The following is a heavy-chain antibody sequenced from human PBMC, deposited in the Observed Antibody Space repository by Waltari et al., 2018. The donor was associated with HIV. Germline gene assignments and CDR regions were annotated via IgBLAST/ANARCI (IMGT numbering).Heavy chain of an antibody. CDR1: GFIFSAYG. CDR2: VRYEGSNK. J-gene: IGHJ6*02. CDR3: ARGSRLVAAYYYYGLDV. Sequence: VQLVESGGAVVQPGKSLRLSCAASGFIFSAYGMHWVRQAPGKGLGGVAHVRYEGSNKYYSDSVKGRFTISRDNAENTLFLQMSDLRADDTATYFCARGSRLVAAYYYYGLDVWGPGTTVTVSS. V-gene: IGHV3-33*01. D-gene: IGHD3-10*01.